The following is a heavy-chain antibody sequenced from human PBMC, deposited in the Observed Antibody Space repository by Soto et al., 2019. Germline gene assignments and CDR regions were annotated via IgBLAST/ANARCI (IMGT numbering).Heavy chain of an antibody. V-gene: IGHV3-48*04. J-gene: IGHJ1*01. CDR3: AREHRSQIAAAGTEDCQH. D-gene: IGHD6-13*01. CDR1: GFTFSSYS. Sequence: GGSLRLSCAASGFTFSSYSMNWVRQAPGKGLEWVSYISSSSSTIYYADSVKGRFTISRDNAKNSLYLQMNSLRAEDTSEYYGAREHRSQIAAAGTEDCQHWGQGTLVTVSS. CDR2: ISSSSSTI.